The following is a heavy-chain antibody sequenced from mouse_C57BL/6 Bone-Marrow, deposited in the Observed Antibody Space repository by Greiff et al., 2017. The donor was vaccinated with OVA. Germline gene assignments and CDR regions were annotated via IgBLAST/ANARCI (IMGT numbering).Heavy chain of an antibody. CDR3: TRSRYYGSSSAWFAY. Sequence: EVKLVESGTVLARPGASVKMSCKTSGYTFTSYWMHWVKQRPGQGLEWIGAIYPGNSDTSYNQKFKGKAKLTAVTSASTAYMELSSLTNEDSAVYYCTRSRYYGSSSAWFAYWGQGTLVTVSA. D-gene: IGHD1-1*01. CDR1: GYTFTSYW. J-gene: IGHJ3*01. V-gene: IGHV1-5*01. CDR2: IYPGNSDT.